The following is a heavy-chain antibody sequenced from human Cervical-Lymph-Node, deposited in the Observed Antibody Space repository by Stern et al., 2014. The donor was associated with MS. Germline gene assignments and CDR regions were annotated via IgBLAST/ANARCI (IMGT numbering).Heavy chain of an antibody. D-gene: IGHD2-15*01. V-gene: IGHV1-69*02. CDR2: IIPILGIA. CDR3: ARFGSAHPNWFDP. J-gene: IGHJ5*02. CDR1: GGTFSSYT. Sequence: VQLVQSGAEVKKPGSSVKVSCKASGGTFSSYTISWVRQAPGQGLEWMGRIIPILGIANYAQKFQGRVTITADKSTSTAYMELSSLRSEDTAVYYCARFGSAHPNWFDPWGQGTLVTVSS.